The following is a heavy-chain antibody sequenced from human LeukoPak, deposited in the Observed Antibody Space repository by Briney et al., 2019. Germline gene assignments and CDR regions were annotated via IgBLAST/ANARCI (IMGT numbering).Heavy chain of an antibody. J-gene: IGHJ4*02. CDR2: IYYSGST. V-gene: IGHV4-59*01. Sequence: SETLSLTCTVSGGSISSYYWGWIRQPPGKGLEWIGYIYYSGSTNYNPSLKSRVTISVDTSKNQFSLKLSFVTAADTAVYYCARGLGYYDSSVGYWGQGTLVTVSS. CDR3: ARGLGYYDSSVGY. CDR1: GGSISSYY. D-gene: IGHD3-22*01.